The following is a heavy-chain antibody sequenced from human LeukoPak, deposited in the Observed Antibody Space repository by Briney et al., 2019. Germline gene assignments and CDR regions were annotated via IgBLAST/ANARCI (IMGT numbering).Heavy chain of an antibody. CDR1: GGSISSSSYY. D-gene: IGHD3-10*01. V-gene: IGHV4-61*01. CDR3: ARVTREFGVDY. Sequence: SETLSLTCTVSGGSISSSSYYWSWIRQPPGKGLEWIGYIYYSGSTNYNPSLKSRVTISVDTSKNQFSLKLSSVTAADTAVYYCARVTREFGVDYWGQGTLVTVSS. CDR2: IYYSGST. J-gene: IGHJ4*02.